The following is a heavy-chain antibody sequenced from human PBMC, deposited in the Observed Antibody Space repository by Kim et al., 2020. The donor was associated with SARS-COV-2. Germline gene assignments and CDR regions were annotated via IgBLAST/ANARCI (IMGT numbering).Heavy chain of an antibody. Sequence: SETLSLTCTVSGGSISSSSYYWGWLRQPPGKGLEWIGSIYYSGSTYYNPPLKSRVTITVDTSKNQFSLKLSSVTAADTAVYYCARDADPFDWLTPFDYWGQGTLVTVSS. CDR2: IYYSGST. CDR1: GGSISSSSYY. V-gene: IGHV4-39*07. J-gene: IGHJ4*02. CDR3: ARDADPFDWLTPFDY. D-gene: IGHD3-9*01.